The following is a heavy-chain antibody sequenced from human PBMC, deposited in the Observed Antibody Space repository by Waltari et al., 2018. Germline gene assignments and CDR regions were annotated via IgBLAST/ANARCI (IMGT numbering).Heavy chain of an antibody. CDR1: GISFSSFW. D-gene: IGHD6-19*01. V-gene: IGHV3-7*01. Sequence: EVQLVESGGGLVQPGGSLRLSCAASGISFSSFWMTWVRQAPGKGMEGVANIKKDGSEEYYVDSVKGRFTISKDNAKNSLYLQMNSLRAEDTAVYFCARERRGQSGWYYFDFWGQGSLVTVSS. CDR2: IKKDGSEE. J-gene: IGHJ4*02. CDR3: ARERRGQSGWYYFDF.